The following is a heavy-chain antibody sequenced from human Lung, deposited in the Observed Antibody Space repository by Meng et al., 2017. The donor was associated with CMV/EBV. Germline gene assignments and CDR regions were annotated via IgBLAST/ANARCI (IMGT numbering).Heavy chain of an antibody. J-gene: IGHJ4*02. CDR1: GSTSSSYA. CDR3: AKDDKPTKYIVVVPAAGDY. D-gene: IGHD2-2*01. Sequence: GESLKISCAASGSTSSSYAMSWVRQAPGKGMEWVSAISGSGGSTYYADSVKGRFTISRDNSKNTLYLQMNSLRAEDTAVYYWAKDDKPTKYIVVVPAAGDYWGQGTXVTVSS. CDR2: ISGSGGST. V-gene: IGHV3-23*01.